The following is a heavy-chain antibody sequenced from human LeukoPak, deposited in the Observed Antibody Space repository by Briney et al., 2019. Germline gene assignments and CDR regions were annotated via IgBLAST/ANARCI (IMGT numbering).Heavy chain of an antibody. CDR3: ARSLGSCSTTTCYDNWFDP. Sequence: GGSLRLSCAASGFTFSSYRMNWVRQAPGKGLEWVSSISSSVVYIYYADSLKGRFTISRDNAKDSLYLQMNSLRAEDTAVYYCARSLGSCSTTTCYDNWFDPWGQGTLVTVSS. CDR1: GFTFSSYR. J-gene: IGHJ5*02. V-gene: IGHV3-21*01. D-gene: IGHD2-2*01. CDR2: ISSSVVYI.